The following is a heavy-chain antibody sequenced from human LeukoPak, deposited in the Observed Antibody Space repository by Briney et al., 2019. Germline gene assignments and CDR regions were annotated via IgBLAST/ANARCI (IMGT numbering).Heavy chain of an antibody. V-gene: IGHV1-46*01. D-gene: IGHD3-10*01. Sequence: GASVKVSCKTSGYTFTNYYMHWVRQAPGQGLEWMGVINPSGGSTTYAQKFQGRVTMTTDTSTSTVYMDLSSLRSEDTAIYYCARAYASVNYYHFDYWGQGTLVTVSS. CDR3: ARAYASVNYYHFDY. CDR2: INPSGGST. CDR1: GYTFTNYY. J-gene: IGHJ4*02.